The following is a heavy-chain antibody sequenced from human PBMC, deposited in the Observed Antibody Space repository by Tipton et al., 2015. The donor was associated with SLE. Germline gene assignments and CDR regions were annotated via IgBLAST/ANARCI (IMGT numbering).Heavy chain of an antibody. V-gene: IGHV3-30*02. CDR1: GFTFSSYG. D-gene: IGHD3-3*01. CDR3: AKDVQFLEWLPPSGGMDV. Sequence: SLRLSCAASGFTFSSYGMHWVRQAPGKGLEWVAFIRYDGSNKYYADSVKGRFTISRDSSKNTLYLQMNSLRAEDTAVYYCAKDVQFLEWLPPSGGMDVWGQGTTVTVSS. CDR2: IRYDGSNK. J-gene: IGHJ6*02.